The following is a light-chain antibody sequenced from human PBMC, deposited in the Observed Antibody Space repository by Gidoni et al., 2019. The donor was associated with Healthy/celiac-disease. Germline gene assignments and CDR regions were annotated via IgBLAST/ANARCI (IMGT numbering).Light chain of an antibody. CDR1: QSVLYSSNNKNY. J-gene: IGKJ1*01. Sequence: DIVMTQSQDSLAVSLGERATSNCKSSQSVLYSSNNKNYLAWYQQNPGQPPKLLIYWASTRESGFPDRFSGSGSGTDFTLTISSLQAEDVAVYYCQQYYSTPTWTFXQXTKVEIK. CDR3: QQYYSTPTWT. V-gene: IGKV4-1*01. CDR2: WAS.